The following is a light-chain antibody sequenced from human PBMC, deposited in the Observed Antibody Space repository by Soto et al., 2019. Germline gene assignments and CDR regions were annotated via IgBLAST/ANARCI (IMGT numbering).Light chain of an antibody. Sequence: QSVLTQTPSASGTPGQRVNISCSGSSSNIGSNNVNWYQQLPGTAPKLLIYSNNQRPSGVPDRFSGSKSGTSASLAISGLQSEDEADYYCEAWDDSLNGVVFGGETQLTVL. CDR1: SSNIGSNN. CDR2: SNN. J-gene: IGLJ2*01. CDR3: EAWDDSLNGVV. V-gene: IGLV1-44*01.